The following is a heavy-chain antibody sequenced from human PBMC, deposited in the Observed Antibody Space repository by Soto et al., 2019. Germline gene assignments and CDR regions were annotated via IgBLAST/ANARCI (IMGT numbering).Heavy chain of an antibody. CDR2: LYYSGST. J-gene: IGHJ6*02. Sequence: QVQLQESGPGLVKPSQTLSLTCTVSGGSISSGGYYWSWIRQHPGKGLEWIGYLYYSGSTYYNPSLKSRVTISVDTSKKQFSLKLSSVTAADTAVYYCARGTIFGVEYGMDVWGQGTTVTVSS. CDR1: GGSISSGGYY. D-gene: IGHD3-3*01. CDR3: ARGTIFGVEYGMDV. V-gene: IGHV4-31*03.